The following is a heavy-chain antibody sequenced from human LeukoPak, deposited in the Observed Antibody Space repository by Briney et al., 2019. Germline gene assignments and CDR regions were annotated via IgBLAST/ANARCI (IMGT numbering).Heavy chain of an antibody. V-gene: IGHV3-23*01. CDR3: AKGYLCSSTSCCAFDI. D-gene: IGHD2-2*01. Sequence: GGSLRLSCAASGFTFSNYAMSWVRQAPGKGLEWVSAISGSGYSTYYADSVKGRFTISGDNSKNTVYLQMNSLRAEDTAVYYCAKGYLCSSTSCCAFDIWGQGTMVTVSS. CDR2: ISGSGYST. J-gene: IGHJ3*02. CDR1: GFTFSNYA.